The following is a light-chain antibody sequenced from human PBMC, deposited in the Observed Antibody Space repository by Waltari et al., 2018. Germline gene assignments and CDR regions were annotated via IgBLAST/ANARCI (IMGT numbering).Light chain of an antibody. V-gene: IGLV2-14*03. Sequence: QSALTQPASVSGSLGQSITMSCTGTSSDIGIYNYVSWYQQHPGKAPKPLIYDVSNRPPGVSNRSSGSKSGTPASLTISGLQSEDEADYYCTSFSSDSTPLVFGTGTRVTV. CDR3: TSFSSDSTPLV. CDR1: SSDIGIYNY. J-gene: IGLJ1*01. CDR2: DVS.